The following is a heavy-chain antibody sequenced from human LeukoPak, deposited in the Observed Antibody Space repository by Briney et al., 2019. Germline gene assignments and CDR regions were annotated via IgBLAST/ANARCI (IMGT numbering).Heavy chain of an antibody. V-gene: IGHV3-53*01. Sequence: GGSLRLSCAASGFTFSSYAMSWVRQAPGKGLEWVSVIYSGGSTYYADSVKGRFTISRDNSKNTLYLQMNSLRAEDTAVYYCARAEGSGSYFGYWGQGTLVTVSS. CDR2: IYSGGST. J-gene: IGHJ4*02. CDR3: ARAEGSGSYFGY. D-gene: IGHD3-10*01. CDR1: GFTFSSYA.